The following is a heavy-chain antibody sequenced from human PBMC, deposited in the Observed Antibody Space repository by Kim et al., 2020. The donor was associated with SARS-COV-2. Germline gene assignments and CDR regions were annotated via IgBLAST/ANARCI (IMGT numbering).Heavy chain of an antibody. D-gene: IGHD3-16*02. V-gene: IGHV3-23*01. J-gene: IGHJ4*02. Sequence: DALKRRLTISRDNSKNTLYLQMNGLGAEDTAVYYCAKGPLGELSTGYFDYWGQGTLVTVSS. CDR3: AKGPLGELSTGYFDY.